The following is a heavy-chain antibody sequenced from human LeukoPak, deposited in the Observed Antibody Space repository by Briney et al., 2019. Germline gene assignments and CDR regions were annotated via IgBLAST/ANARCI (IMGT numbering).Heavy chain of an antibody. CDR3: ARGPDTYSWYGWFDP. CDR1: GFAFSNYW. J-gene: IGHJ5*02. V-gene: IGHV3-74*01. D-gene: IGHD6-13*01. Sequence: PGGSLRLSCAASGFAFSNYWMHWVRQAPGKGLVWVSNIKSDGSSTSYADSVRGRFTISRDNAKNTLYLEMNSLRAEDTAVYYCARGPDTYSWYGWFDPWGQGTLVTVSS. CDR2: IKSDGSST.